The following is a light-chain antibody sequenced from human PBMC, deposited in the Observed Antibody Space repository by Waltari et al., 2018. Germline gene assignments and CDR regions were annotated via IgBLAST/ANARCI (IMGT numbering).Light chain of an antibody. CDR3: YSTTDNNLGV. Sequence: SSELTQPSSVSASPGQTARITCSGEILTKKYTWWFQQKPGPSPVLVLYQDSSRPSGIPERFSGSSSGTTVTLTISGAQVEDEADYYCYSTTDNNLGVFGPGTRVTVL. J-gene: IGLJ1*01. CDR1: ILTKKY. V-gene: IGLV3-27*01. CDR2: QDS.